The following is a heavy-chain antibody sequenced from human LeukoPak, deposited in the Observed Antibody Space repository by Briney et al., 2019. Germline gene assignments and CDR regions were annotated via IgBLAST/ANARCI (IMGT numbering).Heavy chain of an antibody. J-gene: IGHJ4*02. CDR3: ARATPTASSML. Sequence: GGSLRLSCAASGFTFSSYSMNWVRQAPGKGLEWVSSISSSSSYIYYADSVKGGFTISRDNAKNSLYLQMNSLRAEDTAVYYCARATPTASSMLWGQGTLVTVSS. V-gene: IGHV3-21*01. CDR1: GFTFSSYS. D-gene: IGHD2/OR15-2a*01. CDR2: ISSSSSYI.